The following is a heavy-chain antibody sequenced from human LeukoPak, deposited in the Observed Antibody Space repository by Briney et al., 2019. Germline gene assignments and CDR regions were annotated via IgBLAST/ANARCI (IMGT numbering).Heavy chain of an antibody. V-gene: IGHV3-23*01. J-gene: IGHJ4*02. CDR3: AKAVVQWLLPTFDY. Sequence: GGSLRLSCAASGFTFSSYAMSWVRQAPGKGLEWVSAISGSGGSTCYADSVKGRFTISRDNSKNTLYLQMNSLRAEDTAVYYCAKAVVQWLLPTFDYWGQGTLVTVSS. D-gene: IGHD3-22*01. CDR2: ISGSGGST. CDR1: GFTFSSYA.